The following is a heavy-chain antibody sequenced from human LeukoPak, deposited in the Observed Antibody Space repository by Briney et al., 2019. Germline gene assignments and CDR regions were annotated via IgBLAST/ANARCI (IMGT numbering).Heavy chain of an antibody. CDR1: GFTFSSYA. Sequence: GASVKLSCKCSGFTFSSYAITWVRQAPGQGLEWMGWFISYNGNTNYAHQFQARVTMNIDMSTRKDYMELRSLRSDDTAVYYCAKTTMTSEEYSYSYMDVWGRGPTVSVSS. CDR2: FISYNGNT. J-gene: IGHJ6*03. D-gene: IGHD4-17*01. CDR3: AKTTMTSEEYSYSYMDV. V-gene: IGHV1-18*01.